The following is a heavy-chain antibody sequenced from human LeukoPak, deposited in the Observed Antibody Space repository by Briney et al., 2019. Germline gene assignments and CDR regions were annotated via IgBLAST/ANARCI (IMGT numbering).Heavy chain of an antibody. V-gene: IGHV4-34*01. CDR2: VNHSGST. J-gene: IGHJ4*02. CDR3: ANAYYDYVWGSYRGYYFDY. D-gene: IGHD3-16*02. Sequence: SETLSLTCAVYGGSFSGYYWSWIRQPPGKGLEWIGEVNHSGSTNYNPSLKSRVTISVDTSKNQFSLKLSSVTAADTAVYYCANAYYDYVWGSYRGYYFDYWGQGTLVTVSS. CDR1: GGSFSGYY.